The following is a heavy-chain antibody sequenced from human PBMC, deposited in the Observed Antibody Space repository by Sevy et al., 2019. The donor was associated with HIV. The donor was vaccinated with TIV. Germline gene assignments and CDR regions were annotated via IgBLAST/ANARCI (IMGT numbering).Heavy chain of an antibody. Sequence: SETLSLTCAVYGGSFSDYYWSWIRQPPGGGLEWIGEISHIGSTNYNPSLKSRVTMSLAKSTTQFYLKLKSMTASDTAVYYCARSIASVLPGPLGLFFRVYSNWFGPWGQGTLVTVSS. D-gene: IGHD6-13*01. V-gene: IGHV4-34*10. J-gene: IGHJ5*02. CDR2: ISHIGST. CDR3: ARSIASVLPGPLGLFFRVYSNWFGP. CDR1: GGSFSDYY.